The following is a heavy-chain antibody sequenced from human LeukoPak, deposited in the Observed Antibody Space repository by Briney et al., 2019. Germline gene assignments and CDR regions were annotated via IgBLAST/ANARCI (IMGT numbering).Heavy chain of an antibody. CDR2: ISYDGSNK. D-gene: IGHD4-4*01. V-gene: IGHV3-30-3*01. CDR3: AREGDDYSNLDY. CDR1: GFTFSSYA. J-gene: IGHJ4*02. Sequence: GGSLRLSCAASGFTFSSYAMHWVRQAPGKGLEWVAVISYDGSNKYYADSVKGRFTISRDNSKNTLYLQMNSLRAEDTAVYYCAREGDDYSNLDYWGQGTLVTVSS.